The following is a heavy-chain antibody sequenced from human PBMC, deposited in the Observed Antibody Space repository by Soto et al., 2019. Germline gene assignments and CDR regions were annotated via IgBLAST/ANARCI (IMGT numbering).Heavy chain of an antibody. V-gene: IGHV4-30-4*01. CDR2: IYYSGNT. J-gene: IGHJ4*02. D-gene: IGHD3-9*01. CDR1: GGSIINGDYY. Sequence: SETLSLTCTVSGGSIINGDYYWGWIRQPPGKGLEWIGYIYYSGNTYYNPSLKSRVMISVDTSKNQFSLNLSSVTAADTAVYYCASGYYDILTGRDTKYYFDYWGQGALVTVS. CDR3: ASGYYDILTGRDTKYYFDY.